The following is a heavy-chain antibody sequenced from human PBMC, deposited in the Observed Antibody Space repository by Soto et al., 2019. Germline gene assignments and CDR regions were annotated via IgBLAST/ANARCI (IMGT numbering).Heavy chain of an antibody. J-gene: IGHJ4*02. CDR2: IYYSGST. CDR3: ARGYRWLDY. CDR1: GGSISSYY. V-gene: IGHV4-59*01. D-gene: IGHD5-12*01. Sequence: PXGTLSLTCTVSGGSISSYYWSWIRQPPGKGLEWIGYIYYSGSTNYNPSLKSRVTISVDTSKNQFSLKLSSVTAADTAVYYCARGYRWLDYWGQGTLVTSPQ.